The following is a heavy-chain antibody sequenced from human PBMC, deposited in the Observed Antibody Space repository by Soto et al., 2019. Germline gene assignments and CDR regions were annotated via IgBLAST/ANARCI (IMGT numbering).Heavy chain of an antibody. V-gene: IGHV5-10-1*01. D-gene: IGHD5-18*01. Sequence: PGESLKISCKGSGYSFAGYWITWVRQKPGKGLEWIGPIDASDSQTYYRPSFRGHVTISVTKSITTVFLQWSSLRASATATYYWTRQIYDSDTAHNFKYSLDSWAQGTPVTVSS. J-gene: IGHJ1*01. CDR2: IDASDSQT. CDR3: TRQIYDSDTAHNFKYSLDS. CDR1: GYSFAGYW.